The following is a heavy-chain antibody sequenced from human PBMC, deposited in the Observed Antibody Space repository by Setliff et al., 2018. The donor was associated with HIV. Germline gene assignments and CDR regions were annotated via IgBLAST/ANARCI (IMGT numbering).Heavy chain of an antibody. V-gene: IGHV4-34*01. Sequence: PSETLSLTCAVYGESFSGFYWNWIRQPPGKGLEWIGEISPSGSTNYNPSLKSRVTISVDTSENQFSLKLSSVTAADTAVYYCARGAELLWFGELHNIPYFDYWGQGTLVTVSS. CDR1: GESFSGFY. CDR3: ARGAELLWFGELHNIPYFDY. CDR2: ISPSGST. D-gene: IGHD3-10*01. J-gene: IGHJ4*02.